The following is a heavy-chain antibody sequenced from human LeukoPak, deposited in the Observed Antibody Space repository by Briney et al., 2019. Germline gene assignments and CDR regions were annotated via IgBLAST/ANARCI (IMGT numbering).Heavy chain of an antibody. CDR2: IYYSGST. CDR3: ARVGVAAAGSPDY. D-gene: IGHD6-13*01. V-gene: IGHV4-59*01. Sequence: SETLSLTCTVSGGSISSYYWSWIRQPPGKGLEWIGYIYYSGSTNYNPSLKSRVTISVDTSKNQFSLKLSSVTAADTAVYYCARVGVAAAGSPDYWGQGTLVTVSS. CDR1: GGSISSYY. J-gene: IGHJ4*02.